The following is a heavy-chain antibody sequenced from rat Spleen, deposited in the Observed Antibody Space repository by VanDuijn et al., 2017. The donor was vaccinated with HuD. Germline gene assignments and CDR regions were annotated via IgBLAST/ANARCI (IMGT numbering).Heavy chain of an antibody. CDR2: ISSGGGGT. Sequence: EVQLVESGGGLVQPGRSLKLSCAASGFTFSSFPMAWVRQAPKKGLEWVAYISSGGGGTYYPDSVQGRFTISRDNTKSTLYLQMDSLRSEDTATYYCARQDTSGYSNWFGYWGRGSLVTVSS. D-gene: IGHD4-3*01. CDR1: GFTFSSFP. J-gene: IGHJ3*01. CDR3: ARQDTSGYSNWFGY. V-gene: IGHV5-25*01.